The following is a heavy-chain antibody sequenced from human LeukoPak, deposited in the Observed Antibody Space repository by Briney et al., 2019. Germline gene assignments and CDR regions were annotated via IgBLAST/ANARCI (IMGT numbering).Heavy chain of an antibody. Sequence: SVKVSCKASGGTFSRYAISWVRQAPGQGLEWMGRIIPILGIANYAQKFQGRVTITADKSASTAYMELSSLRSEDTAVYYCARDLHDGYSYGYWGQGTLVTVSS. CDR1: GGTFSRYA. J-gene: IGHJ4*02. CDR2: IIPILGIA. CDR3: ARDLHDGYSYGY. D-gene: IGHD5-18*01. V-gene: IGHV1-69*04.